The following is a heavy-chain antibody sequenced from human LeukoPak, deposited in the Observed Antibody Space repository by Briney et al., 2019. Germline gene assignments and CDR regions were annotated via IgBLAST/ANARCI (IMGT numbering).Heavy chain of an antibody. CDR3: ASLYCGGDCLGRRRRYNWYFDL. J-gene: IGHJ2*01. CDR2: ISSSSSDT. D-gene: IGHD2-21*02. CDR1: GFTFSDYY. V-gene: IGHV3-11*03. Sequence: GGSLRLSCAATGFTFSDYYMSWIRQAPGKGLEWVSYISSSSSDTNYADSVKGRFTISRDNAKNSLYLQMNSLRAEDTAVYYCASLYCGGDCLGRRRRYNWYFDLWGRGTLVTVSS.